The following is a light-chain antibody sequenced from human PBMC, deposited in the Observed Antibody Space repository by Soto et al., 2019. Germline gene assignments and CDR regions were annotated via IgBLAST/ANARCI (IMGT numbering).Light chain of an antibody. CDR2: GAS. CDR3: QHYFNWPYT. J-gene: IGKJ2*01. V-gene: IGKV3-15*01. CDR1: QSVTSN. Sequence: EIVMTQSPATLSVSPGERATLSCRASQSVTSNLAWYQQKPGRAPRLLIYGASTRATGIPARFSGSGSGTECTLTISNLQSEDCALYYCQHYFNWPYTFGQGTKLEIK.